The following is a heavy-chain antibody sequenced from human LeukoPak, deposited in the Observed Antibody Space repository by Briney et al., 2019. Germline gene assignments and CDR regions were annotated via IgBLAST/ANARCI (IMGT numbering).Heavy chain of an antibody. V-gene: IGHV1-18*04. CDR1: GYTFTGYY. CDR3: AREAHYYGSGSLYYYYYYMDV. Sequence: ASVKVSCKASGYTFTGYYMHWVRQAPGQGLEWMGWISAYNGNTNYAQKLQGRVTMTTDTSTSTAYMELRSLRSDDTAVYYCAREAHYYGSGSLYYYYYYMDVWGKGTTVTVSS. D-gene: IGHD3-10*01. J-gene: IGHJ6*03. CDR2: ISAYNGNT.